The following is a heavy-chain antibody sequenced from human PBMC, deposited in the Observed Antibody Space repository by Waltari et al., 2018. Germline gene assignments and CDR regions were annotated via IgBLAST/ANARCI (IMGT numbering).Heavy chain of an antibody. D-gene: IGHD3-3*01. V-gene: IGHV1-69-2*01. CDR1: GYIFPDYY. Sequence: EAQLIQSGAQVQSPGATVKVSCKAFGYIFPDYYMHWLQQVPGKGPEWMARLDPENGATEFADRFQGRLTVTADTSTDTAYRELSGLTSEDTATYYCANSMSGPRVQWGQGTQVTVSP. J-gene: IGHJ4*02. CDR2: LDPENGAT. CDR3: ANSMSGPRVQ.